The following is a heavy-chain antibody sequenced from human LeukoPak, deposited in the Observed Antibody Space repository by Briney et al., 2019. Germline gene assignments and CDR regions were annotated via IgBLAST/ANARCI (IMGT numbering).Heavy chain of an antibody. J-gene: IGHJ5*02. V-gene: IGHV4-34*01. D-gene: IGHD2-15*01. CDR1: GGSFSGYY. Sequence: PSETLSLTCAVYGGSFSGYYWSWIRQPPGKGLEWIGEINHSGSTNYNPSLRSRGTISVHTSKTQFSLKLSSVTAADTAVYYCARGIVVVVAATRWFDPWGQGTLVTVSS. CDR3: ARGIVVVVAATRWFDP. CDR2: INHSGST.